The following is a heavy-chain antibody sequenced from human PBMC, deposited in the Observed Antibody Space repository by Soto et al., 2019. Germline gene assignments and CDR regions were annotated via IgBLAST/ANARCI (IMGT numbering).Heavy chain of an antibody. Sequence: SETLSLTCTVSGGSISSYYWSWIRQPPGKGLEWIGNIYYSGTTNYNPSLKSRVTISVDTSKNQFSLKLSSVTAADTAVYYCAREGSGYQNYYSYVMDVWGQGTTVTVSS. J-gene: IGHJ6*02. D-gene: IGHD3-22*01. CDR1: GGSISSYY. CDR3: AREGSGYQNYYSYVMDV. CDR2: IYYSGTT. V-gene: IGHV4-59*01.